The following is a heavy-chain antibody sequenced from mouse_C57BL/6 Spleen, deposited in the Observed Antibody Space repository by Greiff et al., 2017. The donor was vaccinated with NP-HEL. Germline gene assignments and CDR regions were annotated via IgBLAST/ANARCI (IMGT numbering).Heavy chain of an antibody. V-gene: IGHV5-12*01. Sequence: EVKVVESGGGLVQPGGSLKLSCAASGFTFSDYYMYWVRQTPEKRLEWVAYISNGGGSTYYPDTVKGRFTISRDNAKNTLYLQMSRLKSEDTAMYYCAREVPYDYDVDYAMDYWGQGTSVTVSS. J-gene: IGHJ4*01. D-gene: IGHD2-4*01. CDR1: GFTFSDYY. CDR3: AREVPYDYDVDYAMDY. CDR2: ISNGGGST.